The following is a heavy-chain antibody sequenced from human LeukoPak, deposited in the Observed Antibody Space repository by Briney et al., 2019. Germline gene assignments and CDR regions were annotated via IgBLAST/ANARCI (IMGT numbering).Heavy chain of an antibody. CDR3: VKDPSSNWYSFDY. Sequence: GGSLRLSCAASGGTTDDYGMSWVCQAPGKGLEWVSGINWDGTNTYYAESVKGRFTISRDSAEKSLYLQMNSLRDDDTAFYYCVKDPSSNWYSFDYWGQGTLVTVSS. CDR1: GGTTDDYG. CDR2: INWDGTNT. V-gene: IGHV3-20*04. J-gene: IGHJ4*02. D-gene: IGHD6-13*01.